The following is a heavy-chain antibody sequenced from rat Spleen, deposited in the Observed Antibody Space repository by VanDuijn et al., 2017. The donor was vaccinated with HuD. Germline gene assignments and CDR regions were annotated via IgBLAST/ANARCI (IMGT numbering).Heavy chain of an antibody. V-gene: IGHV5-25*01. Sequence: EVQLVESGGGLVQPGRSMQLSCAASGLSFSNYDMAWVRQAPTKGLEWVATISTSGGSTYYRDSVKGRFTISRDNAKSTLYLQMNSLRSEDTATYYCTRVSADDLNWFAYWGQGTLVTVSS. J-gene: IGHJ3*01. CDR2: ISTSGGST. CDR1: GLSFSNYD. CDR3: TRVSADDLNWFAY.